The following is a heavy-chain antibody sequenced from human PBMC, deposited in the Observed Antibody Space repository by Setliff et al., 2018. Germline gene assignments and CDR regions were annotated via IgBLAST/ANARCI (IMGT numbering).Heavy chain of an antibody. D-gene: IGHD3-10*02. CDR3: TRLFGDQPNYYYYGMDV. V-gene: IGHV3-23*01. CDR2: ISGSGGNT. CDR1: GFTFSSYA. Sequence: PGGSLRLSCAASGFTFSSYAMSWVRQAPGKGLEWVSTISGSGGNTYYADSVKGRFTISRDNSKNTLYLQMNSLKTEDTAVYYCTRLFGDQPNYYYYGMDVWGQGTTVTVSS. J-gene: IGHJ6*02.